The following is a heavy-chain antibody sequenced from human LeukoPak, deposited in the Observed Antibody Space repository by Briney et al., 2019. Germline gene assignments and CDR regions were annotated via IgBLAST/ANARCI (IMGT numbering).Heavy chain of an antibody. V-gene: IGHV4-39*01. Sequence: KPSETLSLTCGVSGVSITRTTYYWGWIRQPPGKGLEWIATIHYSGNTYYNPSLKSRVTMSVDTSKNQFSLKLSSVTAADTAVYYCARRRGDFWSDYYAFDYWGQGTLVTISS. CDR3: ARRRGDFWSDYYAFDY. CDR1: GVSITRTTYY. J-gene: IGHJ4*02. D-gene: IGHD3-3*01. CDR2: IHYSGNT.